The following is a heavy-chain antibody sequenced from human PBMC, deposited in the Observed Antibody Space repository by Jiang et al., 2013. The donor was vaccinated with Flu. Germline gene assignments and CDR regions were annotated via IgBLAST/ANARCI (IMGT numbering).Heavy chain of an antibody. Sequence: AASGLTFNSHAMHWVRQSPGKGLEWVAVISYDGTRKYYADSVKGRFTISRDNSKNTLYLQMNSLRPDDTALYFCAREGGYSYNYTPGDYWGQGTLLTVSS. D-gene: IGHD5-12*01. CDR1: GLTFNSHA. CDR3: AREGGYSYNYTPGDY. V-gene: IGHV3-30-3*01. J-gene: IGHJ4*02. CDR2: ISYDGTRK.